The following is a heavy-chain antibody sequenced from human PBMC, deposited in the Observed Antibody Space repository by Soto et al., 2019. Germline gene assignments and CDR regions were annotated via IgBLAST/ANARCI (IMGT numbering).Heavy chain of an antibody. V-gene: IGHV4-31*03. CDR2: IYYSGST. Sequence: LSLTCTVSGGSISSGGYYWSWIRQHPGKGLEWIGYIYYSGSTYYNPSLKSRVTISVDTSKNQFSLKLSSVTAADTAVYYCARDAPHYGMDVWGQGTTVTVSS. CDR3: ARDAPHYGMDV. CDR1: GGSISSGGYY. J-gene: IGHJ6*02.